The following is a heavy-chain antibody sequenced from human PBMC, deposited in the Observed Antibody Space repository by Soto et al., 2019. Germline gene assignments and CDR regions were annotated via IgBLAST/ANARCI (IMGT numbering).Heavy chain of an antibody. Sequence: GGSLRLSCAASGFTVSSNYMSWVRQAPGKGLEWVSVIYSGGSTYYADSVKGRFTISRDNSKNTLYLQMNSLRAEDTAVYYCASVRYDSSGLDYWGQGTLVTVSS. J-gene: IGHJ4*02. V-gene: IGHV3-53*01. CDR1: GFTVSSNY. CDR2: IYSGGST. CDR3: ASVRYDSSGLDY. D-gene: IGHD3-22*01.